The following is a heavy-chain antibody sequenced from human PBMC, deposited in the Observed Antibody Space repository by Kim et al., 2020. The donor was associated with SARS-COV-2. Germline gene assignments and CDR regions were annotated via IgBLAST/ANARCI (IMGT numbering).Heavy chain of an antibody. CDR3: ARVLGNYDYVWGSYHEDANYAMDV. J-gene: IGHJ6*02. CDR2: INAGNGNT. Sequence: ASVKVSCKASGYSFTTYAMHWVRQAPGQRLEWMGWINAGNGNTKYSQKFQGRVIITRDTSASTAYMELSSLRSEDTAVYYCARVLGNYDYVWGSYHEDANYAMDVWGQGTTVTVSS. CDR1: GYSFTTYA. D-gene: IGHD3-16*02. V-gene: IGHV1-3*01.